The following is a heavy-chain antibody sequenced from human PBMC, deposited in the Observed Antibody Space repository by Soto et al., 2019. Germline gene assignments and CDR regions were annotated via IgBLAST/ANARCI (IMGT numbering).Heavy chain of an antibody. CDR3: ARSHYYDSSVGMDV. CDR1: GHTFTSYD. D-gene: IGHD3-22*01. J-gene: IGHJ6*02. Sequence: ASVKVSCKASGHTFTSYDINWVRQATGQGLEWMGWISAYNGNTNYPQKFQGRVTMTTDTSTRTGYMELRSLRSDDTAVYYCARSHYYDSSVGMDVWGQGTTVTVSS. CDR2: ISAYNGNT. V-gene: IGHV1-18*01.